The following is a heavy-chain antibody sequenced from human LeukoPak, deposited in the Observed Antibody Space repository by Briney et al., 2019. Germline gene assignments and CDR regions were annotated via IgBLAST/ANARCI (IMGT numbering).Heavy chain of an antibody. V-gene: IGHV1-2*06. CDR2: INPNRGGT. CDR1: GYTFTGYY. D-gene: IGHD3-22*01. Sequence: GASVKVSCKASGYTFTGYYMHWVRQAPGQGLEWMGRINPNRGGTNYAQKFQGRVTMTRDTSISTAYMELSRLRSDDTAVYYCARDLYDSSGYKFDYWGQGTLVTVSS. J-gene: IGHJ4*02. CDR3: ARDLYDSSGYKFDY.